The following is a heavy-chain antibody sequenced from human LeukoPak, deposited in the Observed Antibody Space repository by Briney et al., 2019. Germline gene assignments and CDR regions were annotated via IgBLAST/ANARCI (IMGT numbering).Heavy chain of an antibody. J-gene: IGHJ4*02. CDR3: ARPTVVTANIDY. Sequence: SETLSLTCAVYGGSFSGYYWSWIRQPPGKGLEWIGEINHSGSTNYNPSLKSRVTISVDTSKNQFSLKLSSVTAADTAVYYCARPTVVTANIDYWGQGTLVTVSS. V-gene: IGHV4-34*01. CDR2: INHSGST. CDR1: GGSFSGYY. D-gene: IGHD4-23*01.